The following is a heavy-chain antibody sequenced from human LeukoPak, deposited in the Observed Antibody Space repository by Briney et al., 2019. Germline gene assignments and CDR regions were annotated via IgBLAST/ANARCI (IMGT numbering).Heavy chain of an antibody. J-gene: IGHJ4*02. CDR1: GGSISSYY. CDR3: ARAILYYDSSGYHWDY. CDR2: IYYSGST. Sequence: SETLSLTCTVSGGSISSYYWSWIRQPPGKGLEWIGYIYYSGSTNYNPSLKSRVTISVDTSKNQFSLKLSSVTAADTAVYYCARAILYYDSSGYHWDYWGQGTLVTVSS. V-gene: IGHV4-59*12. D-gene: IGHD3-22*01.